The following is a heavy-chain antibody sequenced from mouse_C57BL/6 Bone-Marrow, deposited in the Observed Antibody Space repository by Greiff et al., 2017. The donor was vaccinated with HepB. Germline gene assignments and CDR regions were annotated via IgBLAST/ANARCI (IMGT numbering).Heavy chain of an antibody. CDR1: GYAFTNYL. CDR3: ARRTVVATDSAMGY. J-gene: IGHJ4*01. D-gene: IGHD1-1*02. CDR2: INPGSGGT. Sequence: QVQLQQSGAELVRPGTSVKVSCKASGYAFTNYLIEWVKQRPGQGLEWIGVINPGSGGTNYNEKFKGKATLTADKSSSTAYMQLSSLTSEDSAVYFCARRTVVATDSAMGYWGLGTSVTVSS. V-gene: IGHV1-54*01.